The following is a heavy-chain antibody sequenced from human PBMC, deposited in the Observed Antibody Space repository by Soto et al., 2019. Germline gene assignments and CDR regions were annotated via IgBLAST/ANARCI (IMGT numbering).Heavy chain of an antibody. CDR2: ISSSSSTI. Sequence: PGGSLRLSCAASGFTFSSYSMNWVRQAPGKGLEWVSYISSSSSTIYYADSVKGRFTISRDNAKNSLYLQMNSLRAEDTAVYYCARDRRTAYYDSSWYYYYGMDVWGQGTTVTVSS. D-gene: IGHD3-22*01. J-gene: IGHJ6*02. CDR3: ARDRRTAYYDSSWYYYYGMDV. V-gene: IGHV3-48*01. CDR1: GFTFSSYS.